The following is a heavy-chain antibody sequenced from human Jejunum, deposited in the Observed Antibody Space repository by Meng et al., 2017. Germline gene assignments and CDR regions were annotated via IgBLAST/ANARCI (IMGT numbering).Heavy chain of an antibody. V-gene: IGHV3-48*03. CDR3: VRDADFDC. CDR1: GFTFSSYE. J-gene: IGHJ4*02. Sequence: GESLKISCAASGFTFSSYEMNWVRQAPGKGLEWVSSISNSGRTIYYADSVEGRFTLSRDNAKNSLYLQMNSQRAEDTAVYYCVRDADFDCWGQGTLVTVSS. CDR2: ISNSGRTI.